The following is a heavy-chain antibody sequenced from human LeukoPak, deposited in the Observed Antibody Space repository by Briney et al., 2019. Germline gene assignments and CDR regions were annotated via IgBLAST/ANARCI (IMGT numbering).Heavy chain of an antibody. CDR1: GFTFSSYD. CDR2: ISSNGGST. V-gene: IGHV3-64*01. Sequence: PGGSLRLSCAASGFTFSSYDMHWVRQAPGKGLEYVSAISSNGGSTYYANSVKGRFTISRDNSKNTLYLQMGSLRAEDMAVYYCAKGYCSGGSCHYYFDYWGQGTLVTVSS. J-gene: IGHJ4*02. CDR3: AKGYCSGGSCHYYFDY. D-gene: IGHD2-15*01.